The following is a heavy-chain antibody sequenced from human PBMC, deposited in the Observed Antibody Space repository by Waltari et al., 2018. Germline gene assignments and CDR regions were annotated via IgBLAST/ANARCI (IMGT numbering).Heavy chain of an antibody. CDR1: GFTVSNNS. CDR2: IHIPSTT. CDR3: ARLAVAGPDVFSYFYGMDV. V-gene: IGHV3-53*02. Sequence: EVQLVETGGDLIQPGGSLRLSWAASGFTVSNNSMTWVRQAPGTGLEWVSVIHIPSTTYYADSVKGRFTMSRDNSKNTLSLQMNSLRDEDTAVYYCARLAVAGPDVFSYFYGMDVWGQGTTVTVSS. J-gene: IGHJ6*02. D-gene: IGHD6-19*01.